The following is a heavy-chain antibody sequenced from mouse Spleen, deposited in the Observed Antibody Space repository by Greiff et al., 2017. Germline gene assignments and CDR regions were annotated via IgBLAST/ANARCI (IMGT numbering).Heavy chain of an antibody. V-gene: IGHV1-7*01. D-gene: IGHD4-1*01. CDR2: INPSTGYT. Sequence: QVQLQQSGAELAKPGASVKMSCKASGYTFTSYWMHWVKQRPGQGLEWIGYINPSTGYTEYNQKFKDKATLTADKSSSTAYMQLSSLTSEDSAVYYCALANWEWYFDVWGAGTTVTVSS. CDR3: ALANWEWYFDV. CDR1: GYTFTSYW. J-gene: IGHJ1*01.